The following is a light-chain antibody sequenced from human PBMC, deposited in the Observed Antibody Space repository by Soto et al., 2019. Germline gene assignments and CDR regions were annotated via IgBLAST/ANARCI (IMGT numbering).Light chain of an antibody. J-gene: IGLJ1*01. CDR3: CSYTTSSTYV. CDR1: SSDVGYYNY. CDR2: DVS. V-gene: IGLV2-14*03. Sequence: QSALTQPASVSGSPGQSIAISCTGTSSDVGYYNYVSWYQQHPGKAPKLMIYDVSNRPSGVSDRFSGSKSGNTASLTISGLQAEDEADYYCCSYTTSSTYVFGSWTKLTVL.